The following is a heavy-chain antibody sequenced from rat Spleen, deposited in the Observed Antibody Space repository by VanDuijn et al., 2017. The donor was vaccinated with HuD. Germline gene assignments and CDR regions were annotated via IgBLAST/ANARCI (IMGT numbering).Heavy chain of an antibody. J-gene: IGHJ4*01. CDR3: TRGYVMDA. CDR1: GFTFSDYN. V-gene: IGHV5-7*01. Sequence: EVQLVESGGGLVQPGRSLKLSCAASGFTFSDYNMAWVRQAPKKGLEWVATILYDGSRTYYRDSVKGRFTLSRDNAKNTQSLQMDSLRSEDTAIYYCTRGYVMDAWGQGASVTVSS. CDR2: ILYDGSRT.